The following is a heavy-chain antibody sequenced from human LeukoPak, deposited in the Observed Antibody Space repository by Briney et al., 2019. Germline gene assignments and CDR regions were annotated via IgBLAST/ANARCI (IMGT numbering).Heavy chain of an antibody. Sequence: PSETLSLTCAVYGGSFSGYYWSWIRQPPGKGLEWIGEINHSGSTNYNPSLKSRVTISVDTSKNQFSLKLSSVTAADTAVYYCARRVSRRIAVAGREFDYWGQGTLVTVSS. CDR3: ARRVSRRIAVAGREFDY. V-gene: IGHV4-34*01. CDR1: GGSFSGYY. J-gene: IGHJ4*02. CDR2: INHSGST. D-gene: IGHD6-19*01.